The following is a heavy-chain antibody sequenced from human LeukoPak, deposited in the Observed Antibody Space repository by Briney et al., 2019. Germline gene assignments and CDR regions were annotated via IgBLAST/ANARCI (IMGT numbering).Heavy chain of an antibody. J-gene: IGHJ4*02. CDR1: GYTFTVYY. D-gene: IGHD2-2*01. V-gene: IGHV1-2*02. Sequence: ASVKVSCKASGYTFTVYYMHWVRQAPGQGLEWMGWINPNSGGTNYAQKFQGRVTMTRDTSISTAYMELSRLRSDDTAVYYCARGYCSSTSCRSSNHDYWGQGTLVTVSS. CDR2: INPNSGGT. CDR3: ARGYCSSTSCRSSNHDY.